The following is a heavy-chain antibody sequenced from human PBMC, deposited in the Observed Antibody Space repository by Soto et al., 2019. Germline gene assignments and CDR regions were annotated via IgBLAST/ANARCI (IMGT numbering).Heavy chain of an antibody. J-gene: IGHJ4*02. Sequence: SVKVSYKASGGTFSSYAIIWVRQAPGQRLEWMGGIIPIFGTANDAQKFQGRVTITADESTSTAYMELSSLRSEDTAVYYCAIDGLRGYSYGFRPLAYWGQGTRATSPQ. CDR2: IIPIFGTA. CDR3: AIDGLRGYSYGFRPLAY. V-gene: IGHV1-69*13. D-gene: IGHD5-18*01. CDR1: GGTFSSYA.